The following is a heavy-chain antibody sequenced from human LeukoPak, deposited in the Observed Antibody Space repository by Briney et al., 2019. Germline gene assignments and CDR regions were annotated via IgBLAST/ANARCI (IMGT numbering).Heavy chain of an antibody. J-gene: IGHJ5*02. CDR3: ARLTNYGRYSYGVGGFDP. V-gene: IGHV5-51*01. CDR1: GYSFTSYW. Sequence: GESLKISCKGSGYSFTSYWIGWVRQMPGKGLEWMGIIYPGDSDTRYSPSFQGQVTISADKSISTAYLQWSSLKASDTAMYYCARLTNYGRYSYGVGGFDPWGHGPLVTVSS. D-gene: IGHD5-18*01. CDR2: IYPGDSDT.